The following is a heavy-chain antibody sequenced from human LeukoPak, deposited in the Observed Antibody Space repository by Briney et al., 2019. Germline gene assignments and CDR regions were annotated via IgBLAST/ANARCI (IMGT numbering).Heavy chain of an antibody. CDR1: GFTFSSYW. CDR3: ARGQTTVTN. CDR2: IKQDGSEK. J-gene: IGHJ4*02. D-gene: IGHD4-17*01. V-gene: IGHV3-7*03. Sequence: GGSLTLSCAVSGFTFSSYWMSWVRQAPGKGLEWLANIKQDGSEKYYVDSVKGRFTISRDNAKNSLYLQMNSLRAEDTAVYFCARGQTTVTNWGQGTLVTVSS.